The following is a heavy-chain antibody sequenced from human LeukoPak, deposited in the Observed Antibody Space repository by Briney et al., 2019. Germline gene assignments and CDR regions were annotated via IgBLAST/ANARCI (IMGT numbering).Heavy chain of an antibody. CDR1: GFSISGFD. CDR2: ISSSSSI. CDR3: ATYDGFTQDKGDY. J-gene: IGHJ4*02. D-gene: IGHD3-16*01. Sequence: RTGGSLRLSCAASGFSISGFDMNWVRQAPGKGLEWVSKISSSSSIYYADSVKGRFTVSRDNAKNSLFLQMNSLRVEDTAVYYCATYDGFTQDKGDYWGQGTLVTVSS. V-gene: IGHV3-69-1*02.